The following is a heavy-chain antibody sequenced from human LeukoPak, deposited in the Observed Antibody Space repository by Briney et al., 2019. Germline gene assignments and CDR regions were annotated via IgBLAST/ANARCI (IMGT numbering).Heavy chain of an antibody. CDR1: GGSISSGDYY. D-gene: IGHD3-10*01. CDR3: ARSMVRGVIRG. J-gene: IGHJ4*02. Sequence: SETLSLTCTVSGGSISSGDYYWSWIRQPPGKGLEWIGYIYYSGSTYYNPSLKSRVTIPVDTSKNQFSLKLSSVTAADTAVYYCARSMVRGVIRGWGQGTLVTVSS. V-gene: IGHV4-30-4*08. CDR2: IYYSGST.